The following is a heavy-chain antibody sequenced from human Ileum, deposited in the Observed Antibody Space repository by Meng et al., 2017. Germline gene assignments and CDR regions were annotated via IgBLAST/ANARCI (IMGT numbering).Heavy chain of an antibody. D-gene: IGHD3-22*01. CDR2: ISYDGSNK. V-gene: IGHV3-30*01. J-gene: IGHJ4*02. CDR1: GFTLSRYA. CDR3: ARDDDSRRVPFDY. Sequence: GGSLRLSCAASGFTLSRYAMHWVRQAPGKGLEWVTFISYDGSNKYYVDSVKGRFTISRDNSKNTLYLQMNSLRAEDTAVYYCARDDDSRRVPFDYWGQGTLVTVSS.